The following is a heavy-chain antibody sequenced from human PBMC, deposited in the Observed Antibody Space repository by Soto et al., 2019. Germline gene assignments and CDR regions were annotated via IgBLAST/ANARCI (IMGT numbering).Heavy chain of an antibody. V-gene: IGHV1-46*01. CDR2: INPSGGST. Sequence: ASVKVSCKASGYTFTSYYMHWVRQAPGQGLEWMGIINPSGGSTSYAQKFQGRVTISADESTNTAYMELSSLRSEDTAIYYCAREGYTFGPGAVSGAFDIWGQGTVVTVSS. D-gene: IGHD2-2*02. J-gene: IGHJ3*02. CDR3: AREGYTFGPGAVSGAFDI. CDR1: GYTFTSYY.